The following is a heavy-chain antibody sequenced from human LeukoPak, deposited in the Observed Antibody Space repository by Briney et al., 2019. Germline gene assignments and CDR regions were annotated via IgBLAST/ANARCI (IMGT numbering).Heavy chain of an antibody. V-gene: IGHV3-43D*03. CDR1: GFTFDDYA. Sequence: GGSLRLSCAASGFTFDDYAMHWVRQAPGKGLEWVSLISWDGGSTYYADSVKGRFTISRDNSKNSLYLQMNSLRAEDTALYYCARAYDSRGYFPLGPFDYWGQGTPVTVSS. J-gene: IGHJ4*02. D-gene: IGHD3-22*01. CDR3: ARAYDSRGYFPLGPFDY. CDR2: ISWDGGST.